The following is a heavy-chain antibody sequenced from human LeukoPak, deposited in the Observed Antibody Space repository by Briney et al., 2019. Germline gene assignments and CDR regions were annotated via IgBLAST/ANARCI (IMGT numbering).Heavy chain of an antibody. J-gene: IGHJ5*02. D-gene: IGHD6-13*01. Sequence: PGGSLRLSCAASGFSFSSYAMSWVRQAPGKGLEWVANIKQDGSEKYYVDSVKGRFTISRDNAKNSLYLQMNSLRAEDTAVYYCARVVSSGWYSYNWFDPWGQGTLVTVSS. CDR2: IKQDGSEK. CDR3: ARVVSSGWYSYNWFDP. CDR1: GFSFSSYA. V-gene: IGHV3-7*01.